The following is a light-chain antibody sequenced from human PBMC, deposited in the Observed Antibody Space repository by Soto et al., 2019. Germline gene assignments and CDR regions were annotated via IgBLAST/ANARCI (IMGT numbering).Light chain of an antibody. V-gene: IGLV2-23*03. J-gene: IGLJ1*01. CDR1: SNDVGSYNL. CDR3: CSYAGSSTFLFV. CDR2: EGS. Sequence: QSVLTQPASVSGSPGQSITISCTGTSNDVGSYNLVSWYQQHPGKAPKLMIYEGSKRPSGVSNRFSGSKSGNTASLTISGLQAEDEADYYCCSYAGSSTFLFVFGTGTKVTVL.